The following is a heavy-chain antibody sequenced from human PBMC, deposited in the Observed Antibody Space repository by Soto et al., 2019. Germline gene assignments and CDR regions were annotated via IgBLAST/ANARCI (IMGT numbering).Heavy chain of an antibody. V-gene: IGHV4-38-2*02. J-gene: IGHJ5*02. CDR1: GYSISSGYY. CDR2: IYHSGST. D-gene: IGHD3-22*01. CDR3: ARDNYDSSGHYLNWFDP. Sequence: KASETLSLTCAVSGYSISSGYYWGWIRQPPGKGLEWIGSIYHSGSTYYNPSLKSRVTISVDTSKNQFSLKLSSVTAADTAVYYCARDNYDSSGHYLNWFDPWGQGTLVTVSS.